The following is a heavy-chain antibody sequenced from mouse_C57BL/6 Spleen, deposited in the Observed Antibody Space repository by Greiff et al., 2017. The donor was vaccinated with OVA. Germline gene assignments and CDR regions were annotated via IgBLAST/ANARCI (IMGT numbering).Heavy chain of an antibody. Sequence: VHLHQSGPELVKPGASVQISCPASGYPFTSYCIPWVQPRPGHGLALIGCIYPGSGSTNYNEKFKGKATLTVNPSSSTAYMQLSSLTSEDSAVYYCARHYGSSFDYWGQGTTLTVSS. CDR2: IYPGSGST. J-gene: IGHJ2*01. CDR1: GYPFTSYC. CDR3: ARHYGSSFDY. D-gene: IGHD1-1*01. V-gene: IGHV1-55*01.